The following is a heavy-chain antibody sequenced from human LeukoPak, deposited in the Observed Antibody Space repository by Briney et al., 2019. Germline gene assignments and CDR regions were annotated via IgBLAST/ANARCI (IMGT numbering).Heavy chain of an antibody. CDR3: ARGSSSSLYFDY. D-gene: IGHD6-6*01. V-gene: IGHV4-30-2*01. Sequence: SETLSLTCTVSGGSISSGGYYWSWIRQPPGKGLEWIGYIYHSGSTYYNPSLKSRVTISVDRSKNQFSLKLSSVTAADTAVYYCARGSSSSLYFDYWGQGTLVTVSS. CDR1: GGSISSGGYY. J-gene: IGHJ4*02. CDR2: IYHSGST.